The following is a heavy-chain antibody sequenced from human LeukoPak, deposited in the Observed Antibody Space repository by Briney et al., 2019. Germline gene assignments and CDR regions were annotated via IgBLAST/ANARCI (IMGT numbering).Heavy chain of an antibody. Sequence: GGSLRLSCAASGFTFSSYAMSWVRQAPGKGLEWVSAISGSGGSTYYADSVKGRFTISRDNSKNTLYLQMNSLRAEDAAVYYCARAEGYGGELDSWGQGTLVTVSS. CDR1: GFTFSSYA. CDR2: ISGSGGST. CDR3: ARAEGYGGELDS. J-gene: IGHJ4*02. D-gene: IGHD4-23*01. V-gene: IGHV3-23*01.